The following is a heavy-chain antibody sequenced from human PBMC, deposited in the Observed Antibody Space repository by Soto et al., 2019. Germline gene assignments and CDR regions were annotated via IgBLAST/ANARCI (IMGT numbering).Heavy chain of an antibody. CDR2: IYPGDSDT. CDR1: GYSFTRYF. Sequence: GESLKISCKGSGYSFTRYFIGWVRQMPGKGLEWMGIIYPGDSDTRYSPSFQGQVTISADKSTSTAYLQWSSLKASDTAMYYCARHGVVVVAATRYGMDVWGQGTTVTVSS. J-gene: IGHJ6*02. CDR3: ARHGVVVVAATRYGMDV. D-gene: IGHD2-15*01. V-gene: IGHV5-51*01.